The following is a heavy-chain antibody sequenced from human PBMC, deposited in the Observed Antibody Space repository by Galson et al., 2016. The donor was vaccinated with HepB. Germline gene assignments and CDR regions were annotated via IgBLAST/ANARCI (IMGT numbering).Heavy chain of an antibody. J-gene: IGHJ5*02. D-gene: IGHD3-3*02. CDR3: TKRAVAAFLNCFDP. V-gene: IGHV3-23*01. CDR1: GFTFSNYA. CDR2: INNDGSTT. Sequence: SLRLSCAASGFTFSNYAINWVRQAPGRGLEWLATINNDGSTTHYADSVKGRFTISRDNSKNTLYLQMNSLRADDTAIYYCTKRAVAAFLNCFDPWGQGTQVIVSS.